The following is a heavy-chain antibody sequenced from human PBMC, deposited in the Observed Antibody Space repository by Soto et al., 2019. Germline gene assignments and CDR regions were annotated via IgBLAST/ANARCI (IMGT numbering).Heavy chain of an antibody. J-gene: IGHJ4*02. CDR3: ARSRIVMIVVVVPYFFDS. V-gene: IGHV3-72*01. Sequence: GGSLRLSCAASGFSVSDQYIDWVRQAPGKGLEWIGRTRNKVYSYTTEYAASVKGRFTISRDNSKNTLYLQINSLRAEDTAVYYCARSRIVMIVVVVPYFFDSWGQGALVTVSS. D-gene: IGHD3-22*01. CDR1: GFSVSDQY. CDR2: TRNKVYSYTT.